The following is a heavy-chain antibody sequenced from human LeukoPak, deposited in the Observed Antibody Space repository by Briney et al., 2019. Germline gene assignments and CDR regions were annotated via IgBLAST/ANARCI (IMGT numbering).Heavy chain of an antibody. Sequence: SETLSLTCSVSGGSLSTYYWSWIRQPPGKGLEWIGYIYYSGSTNYNPSLKSRVTISVDTSKNQFSLNLSSVTAADTAVYYCARGDSGWSADFDYWGQGTLVTVSS. CDR2: IYYSGST. CDR1: GGSLSTYY. J-gene: IGHJ4*02. D-gene: IGHD6-19*01. CDR3: ARGDSGWSADFDY. V-gene: IGHV4-59*01.